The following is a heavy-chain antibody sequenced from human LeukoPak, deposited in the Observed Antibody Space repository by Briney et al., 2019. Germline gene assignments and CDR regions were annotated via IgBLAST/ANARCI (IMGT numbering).Heavy chain of an antibody. D-gene: IGHD2-15*01. CDR3: ARWGYCSGGSCSPWYYYYYMDV. CDR1: GFTFSDYY. V-gene: IGHV3-11*01. CDR2: ISSSGSTI. J-gene: IGHJ6*03. Sequence: GGSLRLSCAASGFTFSDYYMSWIRQAPGKGLEWVSYISSSGSTIYYADSVKGRFTTSRDNAKNSLYLQMNSLRAEDTAVYYCARWGYCSGGSCSPWYYYYYMDVWGKGTTVTVSS.